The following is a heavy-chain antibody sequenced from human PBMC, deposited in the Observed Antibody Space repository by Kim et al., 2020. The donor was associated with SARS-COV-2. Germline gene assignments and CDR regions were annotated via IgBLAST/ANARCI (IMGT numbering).Heavy chain of an antibody. V-gene: IGHV3-11*06. CDR3: AGDERGYSYGYPFDY. D-gene: IGHD5-18*01. Sequence: AEYAKDRLNIPRDNPKNSLYLQLNSLRAEDTAVYYCAGDERGYSYGYPFDYWGQGTLVTVSS. J-gene: IGHJ4*02.